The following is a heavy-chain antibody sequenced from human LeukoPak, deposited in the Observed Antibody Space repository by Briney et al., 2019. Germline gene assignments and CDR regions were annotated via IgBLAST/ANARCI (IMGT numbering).Heavy chain of an antibody. CDR1: GYTFTSYG. D-gene: IGHD2-2*02. Sequence: VASVKVSCKASGYTFTSYGISWVRQAPGQGLEWMGWISAYNGNTNYAQKLQGRVTMTTDTSTSTAYMELRSLRSDDTAVYYCARDLVGPAAIPRSDQRGYFDYWGQGTLVTVSS. J-gene: IGHJ4*02. CDR3: ARDLVGPAAIPRSDQRGYFDY. CDR2: ISAYNGNT. V-gene: IGHV1-18*01.